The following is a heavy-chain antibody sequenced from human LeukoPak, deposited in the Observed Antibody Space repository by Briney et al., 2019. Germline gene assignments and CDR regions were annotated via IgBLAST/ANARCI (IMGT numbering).Heavy chain of an antibody. J-gene: IGHJ4*02. CDR1: GGSISSSSYY. CDR3: ARLSRGYDYFSFDY. D-gene: IGHD5-12*01. CDR2: IYYSGST. Sequence: TPSETLSLTCTVPGGSISSSSYYWGWIRQPPGKGLEWIGSIYYSGSTYYNPSLKSRVTISVDTSKNQFSLKLSSVTAADTAVYYCARLSRGYDYFSFDYWGQGTLVTVSS. V-gene: IGHV4-39*01.